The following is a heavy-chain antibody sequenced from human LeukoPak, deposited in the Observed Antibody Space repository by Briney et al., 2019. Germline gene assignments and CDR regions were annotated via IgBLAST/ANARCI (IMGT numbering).Heavy chain of an antibody. CDR2: IKQDGSEK. CDR1: GFTFSSYW. CDR3: ARTSGYYFYYFDY. Sequence: GGSLRLSCAASGFTFSSYWMSWVRQAPGKGLEWVANIKQDGSEKYYVDSVKGRFTISRDNAKNSLYLQMNSLRAEDTAVYYCARTSGYYFYYFDYWGQGTLVTVSS. J-gene: IGHJ4*02. D-gene: IGHD3-22*01. V-gene: IGHV3-7*01.